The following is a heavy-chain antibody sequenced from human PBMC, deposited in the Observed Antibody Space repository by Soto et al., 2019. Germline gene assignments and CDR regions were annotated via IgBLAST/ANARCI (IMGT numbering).Heavy chain of an antibody. Sequence: QGQLMESGGGVVQPGKSLSLSCAASGFTFGSYGMNWVRQAPGKGLEWVAAISYLGDEQFNADSVRGRFTISRDNSKNTLYLQMESLSADDTAVYYCANSPHPPAMHTIFGVVGRVVDHWGQGTLVIVSS. D-gene: IGHD3-3*01. CDR3: ANSPHPPAMHTIFGVVGRVVDH. V-gene: IGHV3-30*18. CDR1: GFTFGSYG. J-gene: IGHJ4*02. CDR2: ISYLGDEQ.